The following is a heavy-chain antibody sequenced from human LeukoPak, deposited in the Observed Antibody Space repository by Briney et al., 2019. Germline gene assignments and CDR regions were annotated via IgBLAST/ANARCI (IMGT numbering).Heavy chain of an antibody. CDR1: GYTFTSYD. CDR2: MNPNSGNT. Sequence: GASVKVSCKASGYTFTSYDINWVRQATGQGLEWMGWMNPNSGNTGYAQKFQGRVTITRNTSISTAYMGLSSLRSEDTAVYYCARDLTPTWILNYWGQGTLVTVSS. V-gene: IGHV1-8*03. D-gene: IGHD5-18*01. CDR3: ARDLTPTWILNY. J-gene: IGHJ4*02.